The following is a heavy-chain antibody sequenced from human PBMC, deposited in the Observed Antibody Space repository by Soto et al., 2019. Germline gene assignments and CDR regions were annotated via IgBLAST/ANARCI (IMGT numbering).Heavy chain of an antibody. Sequence: QVQLRESGPGLVTPSETLSLTCTVSGDSITGSYWSWIRQPPGKTLEWIGYIYHSGTTTYNPSLKSRVSISVDTSKNQFALRLTSVIAAATAVYYCARDMPYAAGSLAGCDYWGQGILVTVSS. CDR1: GDSITGSY. V-gene: IGHV4-59*01. J-gene: IGHJ4*02. D-gene: IGHD1-26*01. CDR3: ARDMPYAAGSLAGCDY. CDR2: IYHSGTT.